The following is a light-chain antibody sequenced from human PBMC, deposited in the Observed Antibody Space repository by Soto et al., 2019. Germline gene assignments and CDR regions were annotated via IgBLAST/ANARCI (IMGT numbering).Light chain of an antibody. CDR1: QSISIW. CDR3: QQYNSYPYT. V-gene: IGKV1-5*03. Sequence: DIPMTQSPSTLSASVGDSVTITCRAGQSISIWLAWYQQKPGKAPNLLIYKASSLESGVPSRFSGSGSGTEFTLTISSLQPDDFATYYCQQYNSYPYTFGQGTKLEIK. CDR2: KAS. J-gene: IGKJ2*01.